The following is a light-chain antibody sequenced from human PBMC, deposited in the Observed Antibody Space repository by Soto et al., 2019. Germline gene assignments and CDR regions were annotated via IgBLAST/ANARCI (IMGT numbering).Light chain of an antibody. CDR2: KAS. J-gene: IGKJ2*01. CDR1: QSISGW. V-gene: IGKV1-5*03. Sequence: DIQMTQSPSTLSASVGDRVTITCRASQSISGWLAWYQQKPGKAPKLLIYKASSLESGVPSRFSGSGSGTEFTITISSLQPDEFANDYCQQYNSPYTFGQGTKLEIK. CDR3: QQYNSPYT.